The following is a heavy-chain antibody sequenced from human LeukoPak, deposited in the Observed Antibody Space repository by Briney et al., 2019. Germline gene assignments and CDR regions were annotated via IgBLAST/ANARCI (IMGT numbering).Heavy chain of an antibody. J-gene: IGHJ5*02. V-gene: IGHV4-59*01. CDR2: IYYSGTT. CDR1: GGSISGYY. Sequence: PSETLSLTCTVSGGSISGYYWNWIRQPPRKGLEWIGFIYYSGTTNYNPSLKSRVTISLDTSKNQFSLKLRYVTAADTAVYYCARDDWRRGFDPWGQGTLVTVSS. D-gene: IGHD1-1*01. CDR3: ARDDWRRGFDP.